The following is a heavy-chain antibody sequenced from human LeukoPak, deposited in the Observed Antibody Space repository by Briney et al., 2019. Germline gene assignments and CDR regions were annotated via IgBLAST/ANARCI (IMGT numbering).Heavy chain of an antibody. CDR3: ATKRGYSYGSPH. CDR2: IIPILGTA. V-gene: IGHV1-69*13. D-gene: IGHD5-18*01. CDR1: GGTFSSYA. J-gene: IGHJ4*02. Sequence: SVKVSCKASGGTFSSYAISRVRQAPGQGLEWMGGIIPILGTANYAQKFQGRVTITADESTSTAYMELCSLRSEDTAVYYCATKRGYSYGSPHWGQGTLVTVSS.